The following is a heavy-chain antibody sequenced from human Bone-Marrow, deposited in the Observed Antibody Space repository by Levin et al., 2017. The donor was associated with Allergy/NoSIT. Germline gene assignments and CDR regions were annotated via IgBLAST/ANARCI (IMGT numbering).Heavy chain of an antibody. Sequence: ESLKISCTVSGGSISTTSYYWGWIRQPPGKGLEWIGSIFYTGNTYYNPSLKSRVTISVDTSRNQFSLKLSSVTAADTAVYYCARHSVTIIWGQGTLVTVSS. D-gene: IGHD4-17*01. CDR3: ARHSVTII. CDR1: GGSISTTSYY. CDR2: IFYTGNT. J-gene: IGHJ4*02. V-gene: IGHV4-39*01.